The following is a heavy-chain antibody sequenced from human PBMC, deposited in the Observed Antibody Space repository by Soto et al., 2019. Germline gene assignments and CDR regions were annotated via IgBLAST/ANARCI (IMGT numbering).Heavy chain of an antibody. CDR1: GGPVSSGNYY. V-gene: IGHV4-61*01. Sequence: TLSLTSTVSGGPVSSGNYYWSWIRQPPGKGLEWIGYIYYSGSTNYDPSLKSRVTISVDTSKNQFSLKLSSVTAADTAVFYFEKNDSRGGGPCYYYGMDVGGQGTTVTV. D-gene: IGHD2-21*02. CDR3: EKNDSRGGGPCYYYGMDV. CDR2: IYYSGST. J-gene: IGHJ6*02.